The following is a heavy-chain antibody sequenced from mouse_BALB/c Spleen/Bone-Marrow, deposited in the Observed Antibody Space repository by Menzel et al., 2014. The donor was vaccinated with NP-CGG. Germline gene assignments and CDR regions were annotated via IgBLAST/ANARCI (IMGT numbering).Heavy chain of an antibody. Sequence: QVQLKESGPGLVQPSQSLSITCTVSGFSLTSYGVHWVRQSPGKGLEWLGVIWSGGSTGYNAAFISRLSISKDNSKSXVFFKMNSLQANDTAIYYCARQGRYFDVWGAGTTVTVSS. J-gene: IGHJ1*01. CDR2: IWSGGST. V-gene: IGHV2-2*02. CDR1: GFSLTSYG. CDR3: ARQGRYFDV.